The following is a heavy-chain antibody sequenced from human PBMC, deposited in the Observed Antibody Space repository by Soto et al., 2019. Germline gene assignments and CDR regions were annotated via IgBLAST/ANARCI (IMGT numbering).Heavy chain of an antibody. Sequence: QVQLVQSGAEVKKPGSSVKVSCKASGGTFSSYAISWVRQAPGQGLEWMGGIIPIFGTANYAQKFQGRVTITADESTRTAYMELSSLGSEDTAVYYCARDKVGYYDSSGYYRVSVPPDYYYGMDVWGQGTTVTVSS. V-gene: IGHV1-69*01. J-gene: IGHJ6*02. CDR1: GGTFSSYA. CDR2: IIPIFGTA. D-gene: IGHD3-22*01. CDR3: ARDKVGYYDSSGYYRVSVPPDYYYGMDV.